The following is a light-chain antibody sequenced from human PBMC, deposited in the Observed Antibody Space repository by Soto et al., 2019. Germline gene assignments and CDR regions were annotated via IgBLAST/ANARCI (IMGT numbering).Light chain of an antibody. CDR3: QQYGSPPIT. V-gene: IGKV3-20*01. Sequence: PGERATLSCRASQSVSSTYLAWYQQQPGQAPRLLMSGTSNRATGTPDRFSGSGSGTDFTLTISRLETEEVAVYDCQQYGSPPITVGQGTRLEIK. J-gene: IGKJ5*01. CDR1: QSVSSTY. CDR2: GTS.